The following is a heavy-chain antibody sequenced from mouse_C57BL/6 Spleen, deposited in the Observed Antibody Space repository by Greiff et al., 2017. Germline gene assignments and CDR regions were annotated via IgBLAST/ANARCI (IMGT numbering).Heavy chain of an antibody. CDR3: ARGRAYPYYAMDY. CDR2: IDPYSGST. V-gene: IGHV1-72*01. J-gene: IGHJ4*01. CDR1: GYTFTSYW. D-gene: IGHD3-3*01. Sequence: QVQLQQPGAELVKPGASVKLSCKASGYTFTSYWMHWVKQRPGRGLEWIGRIDPYSGSTKYNEKFKSKATLTVDKPSSTAYMQLSSLSSEDSAVXYCARGRAYPYYAMDYWGQGTSVTVS.